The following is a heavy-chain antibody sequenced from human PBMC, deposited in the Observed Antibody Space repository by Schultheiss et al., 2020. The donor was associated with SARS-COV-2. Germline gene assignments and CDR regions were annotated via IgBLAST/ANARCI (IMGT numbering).Heavy chain of an antibody. Sequence: SETLSLTCTVSGGSISSGSYYWSWIRQPAGKGLEWIGRIYPSGSTNYNPSLETRVTISVDTSKNQFSLKLSSVTAADTAVYYCAREVAGITIFGVVTLSGWFDPWSQGTLVTVSS. D-gene: IGHD3-3*01. CDR1: GGSISSGSYY. CDR3: AREVAGITIFGVVTLSGWFDP. V-gene: IGHV4-61*02. J-gene: IGHJ5*02. CDR2: IYPSGST.